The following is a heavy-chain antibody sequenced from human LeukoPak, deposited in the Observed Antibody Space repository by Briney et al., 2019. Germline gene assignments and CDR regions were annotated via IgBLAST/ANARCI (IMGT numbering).Heavy chain of an antibody. CDR3: ARRVAVAGFDY. D-gene: IGHD6-19*01. J-gene: IGHJ4*02. Sequence: PSETLSLTCTVSGGSISSYYWSWIRQPPGKGLEWIGYIYYSGSTNYNPSLKSRVTISVDTSKNQFSLKLSPVTAADTAVYYCARRVAVAGFDYWGQGTLVTVSS. CDR1: GGSISSYY. CDR2: IYYSGST. V-gene: IGHV4-59*08.